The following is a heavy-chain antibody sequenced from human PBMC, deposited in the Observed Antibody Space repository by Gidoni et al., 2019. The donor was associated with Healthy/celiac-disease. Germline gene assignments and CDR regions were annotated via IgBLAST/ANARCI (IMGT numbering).Heavy chain of an antibody. CDR3: ARGSIVVVIDAFDI. V-gene: IGHV4-34*01. Sequence: QVQLQQWGAGLLKPSETLSLPCAVYGGSFSGYYWSWIRQPPGKGLEWIGEINHSGSTNYNPSLKSRVTISVDTSKNQFSLKLSSVTAADTAVYYCARGSIVVVIDAFDIWGQGTMVTVSS. J-gene: IGHJ3*02. CDR1: GGSFSGYY. CDR2: INHSGST. D-gene: IGHD2-21*01.